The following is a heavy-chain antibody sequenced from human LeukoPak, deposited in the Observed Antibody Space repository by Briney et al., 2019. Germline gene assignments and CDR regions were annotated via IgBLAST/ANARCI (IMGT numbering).Heavy chain of an antibody. D-gene: IGHD1-14*01. J-gene: IGHJ3*02. V-gene: IGHV4-38-2*02. CDR3: AKTTTPIDAFDI. Sequence: PSETLSLTCTVSGYSISSGYYWGWIRQPPGKGLEWIGSIYHSGSTYYNPSLKSRVTISVDTSKNQFSLKLSSVTAADTAVYYCAKTTTPIDAFDIWGQGTMVTVSS. CDR1: GYSISSGYY. CDR2: IYHSGST.